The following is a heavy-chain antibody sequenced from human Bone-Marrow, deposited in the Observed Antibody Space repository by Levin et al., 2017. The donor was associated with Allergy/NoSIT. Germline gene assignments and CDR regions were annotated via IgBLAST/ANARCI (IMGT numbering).Heavy chain of an antibody. D-gene: IGHD3-3*01. CDR1: GFTFSNAW. CDR3: TAWNNWFDP. V-gene: IGHV3-15*07. CDR2: IKSQSDGGAT. J-gene: IGHJ5*02. Sequence: GGSLRLSCEASGFTFSNAWMTWVRQAPGKGLEWVGRIKSQSDGGATDYAAAVEGRFFISRDDSQNTLFLQMNSLKPEDTAVYYCTAWNNWFDPWGQGTLVTVSS.